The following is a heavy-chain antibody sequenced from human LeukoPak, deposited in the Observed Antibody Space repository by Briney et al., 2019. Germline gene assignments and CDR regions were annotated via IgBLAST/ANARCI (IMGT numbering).Heavy chain of an antibody. V-gene: IGHV4-39*01. Sequence: SETLSLTCTVSGGSISSSSYYWGWIRQPPGKGLEWIGSNYYSGSTYYNPSLKSRITISVDTSKNQFSLNLSSVTATDTDSYSCSRHPYYCDPPYFWGQGTLVTVSS. J-gene: IGHJ4*02. CDR1: GGSISSSSYY. CDR3: SRHPYYCDPPYF. CDR2: NYYSGST. D-gene: IGHD3-22*01.